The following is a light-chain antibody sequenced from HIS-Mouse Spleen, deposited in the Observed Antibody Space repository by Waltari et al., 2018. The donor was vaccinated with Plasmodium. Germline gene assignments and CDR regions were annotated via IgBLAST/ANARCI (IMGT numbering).Light chain of an antibody. CDR2: KAS. CDR3: QQYNSYSWT. CDR1: QSISSW. Sequence: DIQMTQSPSTLSASVGARVTITCRASQSISSWLAWYQQKPGKAPKLLIYKASSLESGVPSRFSGSGSGTEFTLTISSLQPDDFATYYCQQYNSYSWTFCQGTKVEIK. V-gene: IGKV1-5*03. J-gene: IGKJ1*01.